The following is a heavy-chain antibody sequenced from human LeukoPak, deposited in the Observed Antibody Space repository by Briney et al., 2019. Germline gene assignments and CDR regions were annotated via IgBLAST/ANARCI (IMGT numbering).Heavy chain of an antibody. J-gene: IGHJ4*02. V-gene: IGHV4-30-4*01. CDR1: GGSISSGDYY. CDR3: ARDSRRWTPHSFDY. Sequence: KPSQTLSLTCTVSGGSISSGDYYWSWIRQPPGKGLEWIGYIYYSGSTYYNPSLKSRVTITVDTSKNQFSLKLSSVTAADTAVYYCARDSRRWTPHSFDYWGQGTLVTVSS. CDR2: IYYSGST. D-gene: IGHD2-2*01.